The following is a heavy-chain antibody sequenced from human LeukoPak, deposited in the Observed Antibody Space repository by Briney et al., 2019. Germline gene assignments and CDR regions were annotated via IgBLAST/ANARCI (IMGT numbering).Heavy chain of an antibody. CDR2: LSYDGFDK. V-gene: IGHV3-30*18. CDR1: GFTFSTYG. CDR3: AKDRGIGAADYYFDY. D-gene: IGHD6-13*01. J-gene: IGHJ4*02. Sequence: GRSLRLSCAASGFTFSTYGMHWVRQAPGEGLEWVAVLSYDGFDKYYADSVKGRFTISRDNSKNTLYMQMNSLRAEDTAVYYCAKDRGIGAADYYFDYWGQGTLVTVSS.